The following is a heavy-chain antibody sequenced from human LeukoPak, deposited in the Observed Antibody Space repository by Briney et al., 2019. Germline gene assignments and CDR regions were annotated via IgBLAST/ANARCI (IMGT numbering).Heavy chain of an antibody. CDR2: ISSSSSCI. D-gene: IGHD2-15*01. Sequence: GGSLRLSCAASGFTFDDYGMSWVRQAPGKGLEWVSSISSSSSCIYYADSVKGRFTISRDNAKNSLYLQMNSLRAEDTALYYCARVPQRCSGGSCYSRWFDPWGQGTLVTVSS. V-gene: IGHV3-21*04. CDR3: ARVPQRCSGGSCYSRWFDP. J-gene: IGHJ5*02. CDR1: GFTFDDYG.